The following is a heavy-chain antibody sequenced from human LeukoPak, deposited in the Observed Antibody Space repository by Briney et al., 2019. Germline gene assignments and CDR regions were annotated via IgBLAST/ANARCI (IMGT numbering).Heavy chain of an antibody. CDR1: GLTLSTYW. Sequence: GGSLRLSCEASGLTLSTYWMHWVRQAPGKGLVWVSHINNDGTGTTYADSVKGRFTISRDNAKNTLDLQMNSLRAEDTAVYYCVRDSNLSFDHWGQGTLVTVSS. D-gene: IGHD1-14*01. CDR3: VRDSNLSFDH. CDR2: INNDGTGT. V-gene: IGHV3-74*01. J-gene: IGHJ5*02.